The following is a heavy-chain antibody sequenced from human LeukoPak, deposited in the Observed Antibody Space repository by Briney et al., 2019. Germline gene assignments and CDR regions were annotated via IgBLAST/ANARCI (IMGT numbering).Heavy chain of an antibody. D-gene: IGHD4-17*01. V-gene: IGHV3-23*01. CDR2: IRGSGDRT. CDR3: AKDSVKVTTVRRVPHYMDV. CDR1: GFAFSSYA. Sequence: GGSLRLSCAASGFAFSSYAMSWVRQAPGKGLEWVSAIRGSGDRTHYADSVKGRFTISRDNSKNTLYLHVNSLRAEDTAVYYCAKDSVKVTTVRRVPHYMDVWGKGTTVTISS. J-gene: IGHJ6*03.